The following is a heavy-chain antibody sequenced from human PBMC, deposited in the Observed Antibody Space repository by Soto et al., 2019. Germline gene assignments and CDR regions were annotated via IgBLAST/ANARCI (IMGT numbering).Heavy chain of an antibody. D-gene: IGHD3-9*01. CDR1: NYSISRGYY. CDR2: VYHTGGT. Sequence: PSETLSLTCVVSNYSISRGYYWGWIRQPPGKGLEWLGHVYHTGGTYYNSSLKSRITMSVDTSKNGFSLRLRSMTAADTAVYFCARDLNPMDVWGQGTTVTVSS. CDR3: ARDLNPMDV. J-gene: IGHJ6*02. V-gene: IGHV4-38-2*02.